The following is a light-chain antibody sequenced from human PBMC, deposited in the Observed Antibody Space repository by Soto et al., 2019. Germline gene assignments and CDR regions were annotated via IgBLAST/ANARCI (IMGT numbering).Light chain of an antibody. Sequence: QSVLTQSPSASASLGASVKVTCTLTSGHSSYAIAWHQQQAEKGPRHLMKLNSDGSHSKGDGIPDRFSGSSSGAERYITISSLQSEDEADYYCQTWGTGNWVFGGGTKLTVL. CDR3: QTWGTGNWV. V-gene: IGLV4-69*02. CDR2: LNSDGSH. J-gene: IGLJ3*02. CDR1: SGHSSYA.